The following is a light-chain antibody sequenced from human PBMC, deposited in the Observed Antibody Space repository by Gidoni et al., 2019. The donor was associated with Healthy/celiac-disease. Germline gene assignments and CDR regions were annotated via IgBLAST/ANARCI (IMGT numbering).Light chain of an antibody. CDR1: QRVTSN. Sequence: EIVMTQSPATLSVSPGERATLSCRASQRVTSNLAWYQQKPGQAPRLLIYGASTRATGIPARFSGSGSGTEFTLNISSLQSEDFAVYYCQQYNNWPMYTFGQGTKLEIK. J-gene: IGKJ2*01. CDR2: GAS. V-gene: IGKV3-15*01. CDR3: QQYNNWPMYT.